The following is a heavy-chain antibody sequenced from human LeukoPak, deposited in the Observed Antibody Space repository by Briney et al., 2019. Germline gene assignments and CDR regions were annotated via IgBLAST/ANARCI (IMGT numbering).Heavy chain of an antibody. V-gene: IGHV1-18*04. CDR2: ISAYNGNT. CDR3: ARAGGLPTN. D-gene: IGHD5-12*01. J-gene: IGHJ4*02. Sequence: GASVKVSCKTSGYSFSSYYMHWVRQAPGQGLEWMGWISAYNGNTNYAQKLQGRVTMTTDTSTSTAYMELRSLRSDDTAVYYCARAGGLPTNWGQGTLVTVSS. CDR1: GYSFSSYY.